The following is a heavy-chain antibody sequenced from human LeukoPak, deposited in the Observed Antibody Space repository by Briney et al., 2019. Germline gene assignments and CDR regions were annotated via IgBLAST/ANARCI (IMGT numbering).Heavy chain of an antibody. V-gene: IGHV3-7*05. CDR3: ARVIDYPGFDY. D-gene: IGHD3-16*02. Sequence: PGGSLRLSCAASGFTLSNYGMHWVRQAPGKGLEWVANIKQDGSEKYYVDSVKGRFTISRDNAKNSLYLQMNSLRAEDTAVYYCARVIDYPGFDYWGQGTLVTVSS. CDR1: GFTLSNYG. J-gene: IGHJ4*02. CDR2: IKQDGSEK.